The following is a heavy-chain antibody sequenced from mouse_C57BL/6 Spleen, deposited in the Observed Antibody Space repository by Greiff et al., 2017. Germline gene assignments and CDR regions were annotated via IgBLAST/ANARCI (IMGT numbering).Heavy chain of an antibody. CDR2: IYPGSGNT. J-gene: IGHJ4*01. D-gene: IGHD1-1*01. V-gene: IGHV1-76*01. CDR1: GYTFTDYY. CDR3: ARGHGSRYAMDY. Sequence: VQVVESGAELVRPGASVKLSCKASGYTFTDYYINWVKQRPGQGLEWIARIYPGSGNTYYNEKFKGKATLTAEKSSSTAYMQLSSLTSEDSAVYFCARGHGSRYAMDYWGQGTSVTVSS.